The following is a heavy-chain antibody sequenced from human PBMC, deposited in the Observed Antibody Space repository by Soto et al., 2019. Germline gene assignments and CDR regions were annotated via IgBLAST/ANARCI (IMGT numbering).Heavy chain of an antibody. CDR3: VRATTTYFYDY. J-gene: IGHJ4*02. Sequence: EVQLVESGGGLVLPGGSLRLSCAASGFAFSDHYMDWVRQAPGKGLKWVGRARNKARDYTSKYAASVEGRFTISREDSKNSLYLQMNSLQREDTAVYYCVRATTTYFYDYWGQGTLVTVSS. CDR1: GFAFSDHY. V-gene: IGHV3-72*01. D-gene: IGHD1-26*01. CDR2: ARNKARDYTS.